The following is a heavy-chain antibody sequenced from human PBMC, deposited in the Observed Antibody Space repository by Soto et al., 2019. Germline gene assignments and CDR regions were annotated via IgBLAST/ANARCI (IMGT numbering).Heavy chain of an antibody. CDR1: GGSFMSQA. J-gene: IGHJ6*02. CDR2: VIPFSGTV. CDR3: ARGSYDSYAGFFGMDV. D-gene: IGHD3-10*01. Sequence: ASVKVSCKTSGGSFMSQAISWVRQAPGQGPEWMGGVIPFSGTVTYTQRFQGRLTLTADEPTKTAYMELSSLRSEDTAVYYCARGSYDSYAGFFGMDVWGQGTKVTVSS. V-gene: IGHV1-69*13.